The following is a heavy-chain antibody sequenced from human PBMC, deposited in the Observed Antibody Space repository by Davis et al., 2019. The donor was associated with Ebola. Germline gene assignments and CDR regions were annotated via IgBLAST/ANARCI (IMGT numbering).Heavy chain of an antibody. D-gene: IGHD3-10*01. CDR3: ARLERGY. V-gene: IGHV1-3*01. Sequence: ASVKVSCKASVYSFSSYAMHWVRQAPGQRLEWMGWINAGNGNTKYSQKFQGRVTITRDTSASTAYMELSSLRSEDTAVYYCARLERGYWGQGTLVTVSS. CDR2: INAGNGNT. J-gene: IGHJ4*02. CDR1: VYSFSSYA.